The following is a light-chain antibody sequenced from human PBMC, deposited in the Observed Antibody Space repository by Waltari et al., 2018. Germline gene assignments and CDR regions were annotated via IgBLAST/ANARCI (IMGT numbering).Light chain of an antibody. V-gene: IGLV1-40*01. CDR1: GSNIGAGYD. J-gene: IGLJ2*01. CDR2: GVN. Sequence: QSVLTQPPSVSGAPGQRVTISCPGSGSNIGAGYDVHWYRQLPGKAPTLLIYGVNTRPPGVSDRFSGSQFDTSASLAIAGLQADDEADHYCQSYDTTLSVVFGGGTKLTVL. CDR3: QSYDTTLSVV.